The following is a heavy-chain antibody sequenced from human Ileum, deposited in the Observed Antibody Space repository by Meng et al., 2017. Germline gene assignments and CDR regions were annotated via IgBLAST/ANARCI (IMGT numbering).Heavy chain of an antibody. V-gene: IGHV3-23*01. Sequence: EVRLLEFGGGLLQLGGSLRLSCAASGFSFSNYAMDWVRQAPGKGLEWISTIGSTTYYADSVKGRFTVSRDTSKNTLYLQMNSLRAEDAAVYYCARGCNNINCYFRNWGQGTLVTVSS. J-gene: IGHJ4*02. CDR2: IGSTT. D-gene: IGHD2-21*01. CDR3: ARGCNNINCYFRN. CDR1: GFSFSNYA.